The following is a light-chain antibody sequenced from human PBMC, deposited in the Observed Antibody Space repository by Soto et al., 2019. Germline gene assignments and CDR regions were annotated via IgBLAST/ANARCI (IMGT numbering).Light chain of an antibody. CDR1: QTLMNY. CDR3: QQYNSFST. J-gene: IGKJ1*01. V-gene: IGKV1-5*01. CDR2: DAS. Sequence: DIQVTQSPSSLSASVGDRVTITCRTSQTLMNYLNWYQQKPGKAPKLLIYDASNLESGVPSRFSGSGSGTEFTLTITSLQPDDFATYYCQQYNSFSTFGQGTKVDIK.